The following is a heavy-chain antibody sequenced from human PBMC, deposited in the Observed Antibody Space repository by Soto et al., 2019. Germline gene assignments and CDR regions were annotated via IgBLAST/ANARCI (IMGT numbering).Heavy chain of an antibody. CDR2: IYSSGST. J-gene: IGHJ4*02. D-gene: IGHD3-10*01. V-gene: IGHV4-59*01. CDR1: NGSITSYY. CDR3: ARGYGSRSHPYLPVDY. Sequence: SETLSLICTVSNGSITSYYWSWVRQPPGKGLEWIGYIYSSGSTSYNPSLKSRVTISLDTSKNQFSLRLSPVTAADTAVYYCARGYGSRSHPYLPVDYWGQGTQVTVSS.